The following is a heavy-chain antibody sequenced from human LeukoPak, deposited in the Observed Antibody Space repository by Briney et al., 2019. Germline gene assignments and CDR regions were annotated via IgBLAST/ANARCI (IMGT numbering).Heavy chain of an antibody. Sequence: PGGSLRLSCAASGFTFSSYWMHWVRQAPGKGLVWVSRINSDGSSTSYADSVKGRFTISRDNAKNTLHLQMNSLRAEDTAVYYCARGSHTTMIVVVITEYWGQGTLVTVSS. D-gene: IGHD3-22*01. CDR3: ARGSHTTMIVVVITEY. CDR1: GFTFSSYW. J-gene: IGHJ4*02. CDR2: INSDGSST. V-gene: IGHV3-74*01.